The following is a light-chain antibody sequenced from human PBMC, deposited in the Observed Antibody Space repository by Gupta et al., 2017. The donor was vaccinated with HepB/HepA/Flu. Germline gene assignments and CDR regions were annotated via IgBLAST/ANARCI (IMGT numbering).Light chain of an antibody. J-gene: IGKJ2*01. V-gene: IGKV3-11*01. CDR3: QQRSNWPLMYT. CDR2: DAS. CDR1: QSVSSY. Sequence: EIVLTQSPATLSWSPGERATLSCGASQSVSSYLACYQQKPGQAPRLLIYDASKRATGIPARFSGSGSGTDFTLTISSLEPEYFAVYYCQQRSNWPLMYTFGQGTKLEIK.